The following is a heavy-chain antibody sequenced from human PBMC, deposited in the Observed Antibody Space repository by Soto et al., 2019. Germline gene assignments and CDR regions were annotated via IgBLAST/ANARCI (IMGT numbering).Heavy chain of an antibody. J-gene: IGHJ4*02. CDR1: GFTFTAYA. V-gene: IGHV3-23*01. CDR2: IGGSGGNR. D-gene: IGHD4-4*01. CDR3: ARVASDYINSVDN. Sequence: EVQLLESGGGLLQPGGSLRLPCAASGFTFTAYALTWVGQAPGKGLEWVSAIGGSGGNRYYADSVRGRFTISRDNSKDTVDLQMNSLRVEDTAVYYCARVASDYINSVDNWGQGILVTVSS.